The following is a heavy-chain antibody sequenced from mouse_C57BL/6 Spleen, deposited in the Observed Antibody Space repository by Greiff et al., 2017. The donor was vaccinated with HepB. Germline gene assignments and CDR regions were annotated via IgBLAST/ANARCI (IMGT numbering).Heavy chain of an antibody. V-gene: IGHV2-2*01. CDR1: GFSLTSYG. CDR2: IWSGGST. D-gene: IGHD3-3*01. J-gene: IGHJ4*01. Sequence: VKVVDSGPGLVQPSQSLSITCTVSGFSLTSYGVHWVRQSPGKGLEWLGVIWSGGSTDYNAAFISRLSISKDNSKSQVFFKMNSLQADDTAIYYCARNRDRVYAMDYWGQGTSVTVSS. CDR3: ARNRDRVYAMDY.